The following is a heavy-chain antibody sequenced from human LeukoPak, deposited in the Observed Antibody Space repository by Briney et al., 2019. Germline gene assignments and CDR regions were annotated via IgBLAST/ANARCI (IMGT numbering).Heavy chain of an antibody. CDR2: IIPIFGTA. V-gene: IGHV1-69*06. J-gene: IGHJ3*02. CDR3: ARGDIVVVTAIQHAFDI. CDR1: GGTFSSYA. Sequence: SVKVSCKASGGTFSSYAISWVRQAPGQGLEWMGRIIPIFGTANYAQKFQGRVTITADKSTSTAYMELSSLRSEDRAVYYCARGDIVVVTAIQHAFDIWGQGTMVTVSS. D-gene: IGHD2-21*02.